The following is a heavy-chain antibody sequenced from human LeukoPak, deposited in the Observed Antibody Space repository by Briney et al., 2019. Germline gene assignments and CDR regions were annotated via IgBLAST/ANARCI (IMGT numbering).Heavy chain of an antibody. Sequence: PKASVKVSCKASGGTFSSYAISWVRQAPGQGLEWMGRIIPILGIANYAQKFQGRVTITADKSTSTAYMELSSLRSEDTAVYYCARERGSYDFWSGTPVGETRDYYMDVWGKGTTVTVSS. V-gene: IGHV1-69*04. CDR1: GGTFSSYA. CDR2: IIPILGIA. J-gene: IGHJ6*03. CDR3: ARERGSYDFWSGTPVGETRDYYMDV. D-gene: IGHD3-3*01.